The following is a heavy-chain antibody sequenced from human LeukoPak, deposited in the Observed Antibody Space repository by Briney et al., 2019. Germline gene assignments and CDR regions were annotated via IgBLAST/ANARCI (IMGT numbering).Heavy chain of an antibody. J-gene: IGHJ3*02. D-gene: IGHD2-15*01. CDR2: VYYGGTT. V-gene: IGHV4-59*02. Sequence: SETLSLTCTVSGGSVSSYYWSWVRQTPGQGLEWIGYVYYGGTTSYSPSLKSRVTMSIDRSKNEFSLTLFSVTAADTANYYCARDCTGGSCYPPSGGFDIWGQGTKVTVSS. CDR1: GGSVSSYY. CDR3: ARDCTGGSCYPPSGGFDI.